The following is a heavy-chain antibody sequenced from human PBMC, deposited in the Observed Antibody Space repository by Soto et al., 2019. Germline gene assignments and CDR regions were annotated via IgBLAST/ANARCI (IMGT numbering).Heavy chain of an antibody. CDR3: AREKYSSSWYVNWFDP. D-gene: IGHD6-13*01. CDR1: GGFFIGYY. J-gene: IGHJ5*02. Sequence: PSETLSLTCAVYGGFFIGYYWSWIRQPPGKGLEWIGEINHSGSTNYNPSLKSRVTISVDTSKNQFSLKLSSVTAADTAVYYCAREKYSSSWYVNWFDPWGQGTLVTVSS. CDR2: INHSGST. V-gene: IGHV4-34*01.